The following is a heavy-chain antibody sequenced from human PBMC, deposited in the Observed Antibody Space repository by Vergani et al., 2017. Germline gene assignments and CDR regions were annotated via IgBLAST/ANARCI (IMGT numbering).Heavy chain of an antibody. D-gene: IGHD6-13*01. CDR1: GFTLSDHV. J-gene: IGHJ5*02. V-gene: IGHV3-72*01. CDR3: ATLPHQTRQQVTS. CDR2: SRNKARSYTT. Sequence: EVQLVESGGGLVQPGGSLRLSCAASGFTLSDHVMDWVRQGPGKGLEWVGGSRNKARSYTTEYSASVKGRFTNSRDDSRNSLYLQMNSLKTEDTAVYYCATLPHQTRQQVTSWGQGTLVTVSS.